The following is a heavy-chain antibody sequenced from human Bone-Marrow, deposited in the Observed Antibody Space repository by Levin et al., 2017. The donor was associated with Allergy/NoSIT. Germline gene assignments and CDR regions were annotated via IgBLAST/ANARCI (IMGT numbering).Heavy chain of an antibody. J-gene: IGHJ4*02. D-gene: IGHD2-21*01. V-gene: IGHV3-23*01. CDR1: GFTFSSYG. Sequence: QSGGSLRLSCAASGFTFSSYGMSWVRQAPGKGLEWVSHISHTGIKYYADSVKGRSAISRDNAKNVLYLQMNSLRGDDTAVYYCVPDPTYRSVIPYLDHWGQGTLVTVSS. CDR3: VPDPTYRSVIPYLDH. CDR2: ISHTGIK.